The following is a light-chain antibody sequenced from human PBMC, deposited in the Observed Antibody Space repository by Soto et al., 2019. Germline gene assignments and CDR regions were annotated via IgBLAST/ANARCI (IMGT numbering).Light chain of an antibody. CDR1: QSINKW. V-gene: IGKV1-5*03. Sequence: ILLTQSPSTLSASVGDRVTISCRASQSINKWLAWYQHKPGKAPNLLIYEVSTLHSGVPSRFSGSGSGKEFTLTISSLRPDDDATYYSQHYSRDLATFGQVNEVDIX. CDR3: QHYSRDLAT. CDR2: EVS. J-gene: IGKJ1*01.